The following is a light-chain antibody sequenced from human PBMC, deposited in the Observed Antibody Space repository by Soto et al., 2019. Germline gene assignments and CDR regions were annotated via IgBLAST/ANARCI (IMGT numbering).Light chain of an antibody. Sequence: QSALTQPPSASGSPGRSVTISCTGTNSDVGGYNFVSWYQQHPGTAPKLIIYEVTKRPSGVPDRFSGSKSGSTASLTVSGLQAEDEADYYCSSYAGSNNRFVFGTGTKVTVL. CDR2: EVT. J-gene: IGLJ1*01. CDR3: SSYAGSNNRFV. CDR1: NSDVGGYNF. V-gene: IGLV2-8*01.